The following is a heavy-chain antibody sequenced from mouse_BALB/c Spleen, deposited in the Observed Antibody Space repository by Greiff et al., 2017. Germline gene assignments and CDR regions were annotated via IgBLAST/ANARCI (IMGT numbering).Heavy chain of an antibody. CDR1: GFTFSSYG. V-gene: IGHV5-6-3*01. J-gene: IGHJ1*01. CDR2: INSNGGST. Sequence: EVKVVESGGGLVQPGGSLKLSCAASGFTFSSYGMSWVRQTPDKRLELVATINSNGGSTYYPDSVKGRFTISRDNAKNTLYLQMSSLKSEDTAMYYCARGGSSYGYFDVWGAGTTVTVSS. CDR3: ARGGSSYGYFDV. D-gene: IGHD1-1*01.